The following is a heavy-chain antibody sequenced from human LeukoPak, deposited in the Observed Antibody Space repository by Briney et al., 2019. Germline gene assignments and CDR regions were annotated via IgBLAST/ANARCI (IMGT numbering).Heavy chain of an antibody. J-gene: IGHJ4*02. CDR3: ARDYYYDSSGYYSVDY. CDR1: GYTFTGYY. D-gene: IGHD3-22*01. V-gene: IGHV1-2*02. Sequence: ASVKVSCKASGYTFTGYYMHWVRQAPGQGLEWMGWINPNSGGTNYAQKFQGRVTMTRDTSISTAYMELSRLRSDGTAVYYCARDYYYDSSGYYSVDYWGQGTLVTVSS. CDR2: INPNSGGT.